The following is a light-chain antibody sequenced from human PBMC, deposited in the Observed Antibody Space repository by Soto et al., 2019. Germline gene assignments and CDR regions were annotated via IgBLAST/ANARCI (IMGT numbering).Light chain of an antibody. V-gene: IGKV3-20*01. CDR2: GAS. J-gene: IGKJ5*01. CDR3: QHYQGGHPIT. CDR1: QSVGTR. Sequence: SPDTLSLSPGERATLSCRAAQSVGTRLAWYQHKTGQAPRLLISGASSRATGIPDRFTGSGSETSFTLTISRLEPEDFALYYCQHYQGGHPITFGQGTRLEIK.